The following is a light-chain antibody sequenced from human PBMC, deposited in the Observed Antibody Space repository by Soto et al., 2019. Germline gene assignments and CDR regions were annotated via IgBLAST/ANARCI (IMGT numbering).Light chain of an antibody. CDR2: LNSDGSH. CDR3: QTWGTGTWV. J-gene: IGLJ3*02. Sequence: QLVLTQSPSASAPLGASVKLTCTLSSGHSSYAIAWHQQQPEKGPRYLMKLNSDGSHSKGDGIPDRFSGSSSGAERYLTISSLQSEDEADYHCQTWGTGTWVFGGGTKLTVL. CDR1: SGHSSYA. V-gene: IGLV4-69*01.